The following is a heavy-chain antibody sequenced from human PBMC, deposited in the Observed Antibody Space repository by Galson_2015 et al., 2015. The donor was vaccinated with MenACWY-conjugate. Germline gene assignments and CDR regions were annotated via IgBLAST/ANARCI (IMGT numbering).Heavy chain of an antibody. Sequence: SLRLSCAASGFTFSSYAMSWVRQAPGKGLEWVSAISGSGGSTYYADSVKGRFTTSRDTSKNTLYLQMNSLRAEDTAVYYCAKEMGSGYDYYGMDVWGQGTTVTVSS. J-gene: IGHJ6*02. CDR1: GFTFSSYA. CDR2: ISGSGGST. D-gene: IGHD3-10*01. V-gene: IGHV3-23*01. CDR3: AKEMGSGYDYYGMDV.